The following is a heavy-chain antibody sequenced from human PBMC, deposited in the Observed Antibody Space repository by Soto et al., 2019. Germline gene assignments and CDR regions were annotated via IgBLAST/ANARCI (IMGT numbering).Heavy chain of an antibody. J-gene: IGHJ3*02. CDR2: ISYDGSNK. Sequence: QVQLVESGGGVVQPGRSLRLSCVASGFTFSSYAMHWVRQAPGKGLEWVAVISYDGSNKYYADSVKGRFTISRDNSKNTLYLQMNSLRAEDTAVYYCARRRGIVVVSNDAFDIWGQGTMVTVSS. D-gene: IGHD3-22*01. V-gene: IGHV3-30-3*01. CDR1: GFTFSSYA. CDR3: ARRRGIVVVSNDAFDI.